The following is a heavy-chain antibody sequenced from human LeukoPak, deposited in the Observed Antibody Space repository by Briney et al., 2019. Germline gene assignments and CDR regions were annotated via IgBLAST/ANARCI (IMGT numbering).Heavy chain of an antibody. D-gene: IGHD1-14*01. V-gene: IGHV4-39*01. CDR3: ASQAEMAFDI. CDR1: GGSISSSSYY. Sequence: KTPETLSLTCTVSGGSISSSSYYWGWIRQPPGKGLEWIGGIYYSGSTYYNPSLKSRVTISVDTSKNQFSLKLSSVTAADTAVYYCASQAEMAFDIWGQGTMVTVSS. J-gene: IGHJ3*02. CDR2: IYYSGST.